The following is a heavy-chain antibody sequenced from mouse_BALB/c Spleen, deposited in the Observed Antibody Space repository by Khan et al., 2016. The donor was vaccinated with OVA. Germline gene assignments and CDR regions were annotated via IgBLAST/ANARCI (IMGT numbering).Heavy chain of an antibody. Sequence: EVELVESGGGLVQPGGSLKLSCAASGFTFSGYGMCWVRQTPDKGLELVAPINRYGGTSYYQDSLTGRFTISRDNAKNTLHLQMSSLKSEDTAMXYCAGGYYGYDEGYWSLDVWGAGTTVTVSS. CDR2: INRYGGTS. CDR3: AGGYYGYDEGYWSLDV. J-gene: IGHJ1*01. V-gene: IGHV5-6-3*01. D-gene: IGHD2-14*01. CDR1: GFTFSGYG.